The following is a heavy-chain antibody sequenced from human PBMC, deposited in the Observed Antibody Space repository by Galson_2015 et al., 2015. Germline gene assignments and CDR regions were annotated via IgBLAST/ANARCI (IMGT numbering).Heavy chain of an antibody. Sequence: SLRLSCAASGFTFSSYGMHWVRQAPGKGLEWVAVIWYDGSNKYYADSVKGRFTISRDNSKNTLYLQMNSLRAEDTAVYYCARDRVPGYCSGGSCFDAFEIWGQGTMVTVSS. CDR2: IWYDGSNK. CDR3: ARDRVPGYCSGGSCFDAFEI. D-gene: IGHD2-15*01. J-gene: IGHJ3*02. CDR1: GFTFSSYG. V-gene: IGHV3-33*08.